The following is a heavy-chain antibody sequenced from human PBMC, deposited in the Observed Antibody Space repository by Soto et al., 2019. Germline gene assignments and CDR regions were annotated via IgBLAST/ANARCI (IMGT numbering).Heavy chain of an antibody. J-gene: IGHJ4*02. CDR2: IIPIFGTA. V-gene: IGHV1-69*01. Sequence: QVQLVQSGAEVKKPGSSVKVSCKASGGTFSSYAISWVRQAPGQGLEWMGGIIPIFGTANYAQKFQGRVTITADESTSTAYMELSSLRSEDTAVYYCARDRRAYYDRSGYYFDYWGQGTLVTVSS. CDR3: ARDRRAYYDRSGYYFDY. D-gene: IGHD3-22*01. CDR1: GGTFSSYA.